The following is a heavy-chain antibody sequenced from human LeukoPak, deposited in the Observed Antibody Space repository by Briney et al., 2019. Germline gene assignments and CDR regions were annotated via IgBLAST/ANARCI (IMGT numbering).Heavy chain of an antibody. CDR3: ASHRNSATYYADY. V-gene: IGHV4-61*08. CDR1: GGSVSSGGFY. Sequence: PSETLSLTCSVSGGSVSSGGFYRTWIRQPPGKGLEWIGYIFYNGGTNYSPSLKSRLTMSVDTSKKQYSLKLSSVTAADTAVYYCASHRNSATYYADYWGQGTLVTVSS. CDR2: IFYNGGT. J-gene: IGHJ4*02. D-gene: IGHD1-26*01.